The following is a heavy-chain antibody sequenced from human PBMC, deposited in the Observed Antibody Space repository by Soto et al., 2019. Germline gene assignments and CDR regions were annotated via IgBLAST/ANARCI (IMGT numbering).Heavy chain of an antibody. D-gene: IGHD6-19*01. Sequence: QVQLQESGPGLVKPSGTLSLTCTVSGGSISGHYWIWIRQSPGKRLEWIGYIFYSGSTNYNPSLKSRVTLSVDASKNQFSLRLSAVTAADTAVYYCARVGSSGWSPDYWGQGTLVTVSS. CDR2: IFYSGST. V-gene: IGHV4-59*11. CDR1: GGSISGHY. CDR3: ARVGSSGWSPDY. J-gene: IGHJ4*02.